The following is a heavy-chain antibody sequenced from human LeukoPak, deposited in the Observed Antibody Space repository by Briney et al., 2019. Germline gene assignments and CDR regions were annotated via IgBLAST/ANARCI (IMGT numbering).Heavy chain of an antibody. CDR1: GFTFSNSA. Sequence: GASVKVSCKPSGFTFSNSAVQWVRQARGQRLEWIGWIGVAGGNTNYAQKVQDRITITRDKPTSTAYMELRSLESEDTAVYYCAAEIYGDNSKCCSFDIWGQGTRVTVSS. D-gene: IGHD4-23*01. V-gene: IGHV1-58*01. CDR2: IGVAGGNT. CDR3: AAEIYGDNSKCCSFDI. J-gene: IGHJ3*02.